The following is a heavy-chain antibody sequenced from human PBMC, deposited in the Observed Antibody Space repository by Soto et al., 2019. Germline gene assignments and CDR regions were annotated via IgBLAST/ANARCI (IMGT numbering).Heavy chain of an antibody. J-gene: IGHJ3*01. CDR2: ISYAGSNK. Sequence: QVQLVESGGGVVQPGRSLRLSCAASGFTFSSYAMPWVRQAPGKGLEWVAVISYAGSNKYYADCVKGRFPIARDNSKNTLYLKMTSLRAEDTAVYYWARGITIFGVVILPVWGQGTMVTVSS. CDR1: GFTFSSYA. CDR3: ARGITIFGVVILPV. V-gene: IGHV3-30-3*01. D-gene: IGHD3-3*01.